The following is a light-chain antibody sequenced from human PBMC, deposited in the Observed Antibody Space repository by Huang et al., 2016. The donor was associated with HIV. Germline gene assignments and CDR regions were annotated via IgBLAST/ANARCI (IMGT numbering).Light chain of an antibody. J-gene: IGKJ1*01. V-gene: IGKV1-5*03. CDR3: QQYNNYSPWT. Sequence: DIQMTQSPSTLSASVGDRVPITCRASHSIGSWLAWYQQKLGKAPKLLISKASSLQSGVPSRFSGSGSGTEFTLTISSLQPDDFATYYCQQYNNYSPWTFGQGTKVEIK. CDR2: KAS. CDR1: HSIGSW.